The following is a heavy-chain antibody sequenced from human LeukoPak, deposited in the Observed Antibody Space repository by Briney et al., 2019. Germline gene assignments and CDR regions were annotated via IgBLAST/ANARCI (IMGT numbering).Heavy chain of an antibody. CDR3: ARGVTENYGDV. V-gene: IGHV5-51*01. Sequence: GESLQISCKGSGYSFTSNWIGWVGQMPGKGLEWMGIIYPGDSDTRYSPSFQGQVTISADKSISTAYLQCSSLKAWDTTMERCARGVTENYGDVSGEGTTVTASS. J-gene: IGHJ6*03. CDR1: GYSFTSNW. CDR2: IYPGDSDT. D-gene: IGHD5-18*01.